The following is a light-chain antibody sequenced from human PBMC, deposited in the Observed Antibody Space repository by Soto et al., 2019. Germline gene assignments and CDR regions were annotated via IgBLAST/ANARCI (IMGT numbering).Light chain of an antibody. V-gene: IGKV1-39*01. CDR3: QHSYSTPPT. CDR1: QSISTY. Sequence: DIQMTQSPSSLSASIGDRVTITCRASQSISTYLNWYQHKPGKAPKLLIYAASSLQSGVPSRFSGSGSGTDFTHTISSLQPEDFATYDCQHSYSTPPTFGQGAKVEIK. CDR2: AAS. J-gene: IGKJ1*01.